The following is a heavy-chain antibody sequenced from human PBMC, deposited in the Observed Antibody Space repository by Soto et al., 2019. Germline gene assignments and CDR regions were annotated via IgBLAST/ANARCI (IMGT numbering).Heavy chain of an antibody. D-gene: IGHD2-8*01. V-gene: IGHV3-74*01. CDR2: IDSDGSTT. J-gene: IGHJ4*02. Sequence: EVQLVESGGGLVQPGGSLRLSCEASGFTFSTYWMHWGRQVPGKGLVWVSRIDSDGSTTNYADSVKGRFTISRDNAKSTLYLHMNSLRVEDTAVYYCARGEDNGGWGAYWGQGTLVNVSS. CDR3: ARGEDNGGWGAY. CDR1: GFTFSTYW.